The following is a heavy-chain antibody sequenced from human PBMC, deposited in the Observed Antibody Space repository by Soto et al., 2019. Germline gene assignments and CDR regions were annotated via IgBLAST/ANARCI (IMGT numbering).Heavy chain of an antibody. CDR2: ISYDGRNK. Sequence: QVQLVESGGGVVQPGRSLRLSCAASGFTFSSYGMHWVRQPPGKGLEWVALISYDGRNKYYADSVKGRFTISRDSSRNTLYLQMNSLRAEDTAVYYCAKDLKVSGSHYGTLNYYYGMDVWGQGTTVSVSS. D-gene: IGHD3-10*01. CDR3: AKDLKVSGSHYGTLNYYYGMDV. J-gene: IGHJ6*02. CDR1: GFTFSSYG. V-gene: IGHV3-30*18.